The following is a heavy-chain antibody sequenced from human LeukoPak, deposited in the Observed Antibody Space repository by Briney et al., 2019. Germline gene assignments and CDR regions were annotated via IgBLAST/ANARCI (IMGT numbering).Heavy chain of an antibody. V-gene: IGHV3-48*04. CDR1: GFTFSNYA. D-gene: IGHD4-23*01. CDR2: ISSSSSTI. J-gene: IGHJ4*02. CDR3: VRGNDYGGPHY. Sequence: GGSLRLSCAASGFTFSNYAMSWVRQAPGKGLEWVSYISSSSSTIYYADSVKGRFTISRDNGKNTLFLQMNSLRAEDAAVYYCVRGNDYGGPHYWGQGTLVTVSS.